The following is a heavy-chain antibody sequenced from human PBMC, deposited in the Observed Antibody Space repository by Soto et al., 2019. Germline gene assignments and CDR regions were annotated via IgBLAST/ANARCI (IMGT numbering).Heavy chain of an antibody. CDR3: ARHLWGYCGTDRYPLDF. Sequence: SETLSLTCTVSGGYISNGGYYCSWIRQNPGKGLEWIGYIYYSGSTYYNPSLKSRVTISVDTSKNQFSLKLNSVTAADTAVYYCARHLWGYCGTDRYPLDFWGKGTTVIVSS. D-gene: IGHD2-21*02. J-gene: IGHJ6*04. V-gene: IGHV4-31*03. CDR2: IYYSGST. CDR1: GGYISNGGYY.